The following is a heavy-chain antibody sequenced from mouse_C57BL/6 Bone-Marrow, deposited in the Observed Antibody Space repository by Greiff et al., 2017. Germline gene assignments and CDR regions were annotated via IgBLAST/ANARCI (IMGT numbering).Heavy chain of an antibody. CDR3: AIYYYGRGYAMDY. CDR2: IWSGGST. D-gene: IGHD1-1*01. Sequence: VKLVESGPGLVQPSQSLSITCTVSGFSLTSYGVHWVRQSPGKGLEWLGVIWSGGSTDYNAAFISRLSISKDNSKSQVFFKMNSLQADDTAIYYCAIYYYGRGYAMDYWGQGTSVTVSS. CDR1: GFSLTSYG. J-gene: IGHJ4*01. V-gene: IGHV2-2*01.